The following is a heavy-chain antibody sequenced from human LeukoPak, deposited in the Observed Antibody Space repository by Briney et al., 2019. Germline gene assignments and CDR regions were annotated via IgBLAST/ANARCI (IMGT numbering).Heavy chain of an antibody. V-gene: IGHV1-2*02. Sequence: ASVKVSCKASGYTFTGYYMHWVRQAPGQGLEWMGWINPNSGGTNYAQKFQGRVTMTRDTSISTAYMELSRLRPDDTAVYYCARDFAGLRFLEWPSYYFDYWGQGTLVTVSS. CDR1: GYTFTGYY. CDR3: ARDFAGLRFLEWPSYYFDY. CDR2: INPNSGGT. J-gene: IGHJ4*02. D-gene: IGHD3-3*01.